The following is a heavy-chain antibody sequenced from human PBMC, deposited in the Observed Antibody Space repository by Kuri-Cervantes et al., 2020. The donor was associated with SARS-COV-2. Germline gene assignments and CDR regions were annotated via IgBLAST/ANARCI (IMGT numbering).Heavy chain of an antibody. D-gene: IGHD6-13*01. CDR3: TTDGGGGAAAGTNYYYYYMDV. CDR1: GFTFSNAW. Sequence: GESLKISCAASGFTFSNAWMSWVRQAPGKGLEWVGRIKSKTDGGTTDYAAPVKGRFTISRDDSKNTLYLQMNSLKTEDTAVYYCTTDGGGGAAAGTNYYYYYMDVWGKGTTVTVSS. CDR2: IKSKTDGGTT. J-gene: IGHJ6*03. V-gene: IGHV3-15*01.